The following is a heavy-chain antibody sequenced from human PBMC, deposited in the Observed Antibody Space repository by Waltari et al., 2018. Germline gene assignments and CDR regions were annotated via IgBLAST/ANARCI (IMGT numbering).Heavy chain of an antibody. V-gene: IGHV4-59*11. CDR1: GGPLSARY. CDR3: ARDRSSHFDY. D-gene: IGHD6-6*01. Sequence: VQLKESGRGLVRTSETLSRTRTVSGGPLSARYWTWIRHPPGKGLAWIGYTYYTGSTNSNPSLKSRVTISVDTSKNQFSLKLTSVTAADTAVYYCARDRSSHFDYWSQGTLVTVSS. CDR2: TYYTGST. J-gene: IGHJ4*02.